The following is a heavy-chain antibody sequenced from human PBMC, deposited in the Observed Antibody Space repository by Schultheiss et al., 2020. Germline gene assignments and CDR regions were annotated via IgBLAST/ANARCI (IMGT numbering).Heavy chain of an antibody. V-gene: IGHV3-21*05. J-gene: IGHJ6*02. CDR1: GFTFSSYS. CDR2: ISSSSDYI. Sequence: GGSLRLSCAASGFTFSSYSMNWVRQAPGKGLEWVSYISSSSDYIYYADSVKGRFTISRDNPKNSLYLHMDSLRAEDTAVYYCARENALRYFDWLSPGYYYGMDVWGQGTTVTVSS. CDR3: ARENALRYFDWLSPGYYYGMDV. D-gene: IGHD3-9*01.